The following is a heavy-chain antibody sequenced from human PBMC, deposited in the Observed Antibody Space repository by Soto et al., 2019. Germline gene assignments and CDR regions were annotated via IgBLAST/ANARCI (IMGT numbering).Heavy chain of an antibody. J-gene: IGHJ3*02. CDR1: GFTFSSYS. Sequence: PGGSLRLSCAASGFTFSSYSMNWVRQAPGKGLEWVSYISSSSSTIYYADSVKGRFTISRDNAKNSLYLQMNSLRDEDTAAYYCARAIAARPGVYAFDIWGQGTMVTVSS. CDR2: ISSSSSTI. V-gene: IGHV3-48*02. CDR3: ARAIAARPGVYAFDI. D-gene: IGHD6-6*01.